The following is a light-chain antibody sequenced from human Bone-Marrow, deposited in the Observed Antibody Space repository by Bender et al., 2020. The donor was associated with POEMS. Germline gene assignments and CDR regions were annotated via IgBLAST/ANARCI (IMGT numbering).Light chain of an antibody. J-gene: IGLJ3*02. CDR1: NNL. Sequence: QSALTQPASMSASPGQSITISCTGANNLVSWYQQHPGKAPKLLIYEVSNRPSGVSNRFSGSKSGNTASLTISGLQAEDEADYYCSSDTRVHVLVFGGGTKLTVL. CDR3: SSDTRVHVLV. V-gene: IGLV2-14*01. CDR2: EVS.